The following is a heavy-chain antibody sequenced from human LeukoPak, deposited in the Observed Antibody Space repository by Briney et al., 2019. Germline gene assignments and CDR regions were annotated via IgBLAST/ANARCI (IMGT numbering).Heavy chain of an antibody. V-gene: IGHV3-49*04. CDR2: IRSKAYGGTT. Sequence: AGRSLRPSRTASGFTFGDYAMSWVRQAPGKGLEWVGFIRSKAYGGTTEYAASVKGRFTISRDDSKSIAYLQMNSLKTEDTAVYYCTRDPPLYYYYGMDVWGQGTTVTVSS. J-gene: IGHJ6*02. CDR1: GFTFGDYA. CDR3: TRDPPLYYYYGMDV.